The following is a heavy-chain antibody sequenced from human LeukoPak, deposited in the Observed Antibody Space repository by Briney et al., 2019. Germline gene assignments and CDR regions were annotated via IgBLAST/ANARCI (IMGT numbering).Heavy chain of an antibody. D-gene: IGHD3-10*01. Sequence: ASVTVSCKASGYTFTSYAMHWVRQAPGQRLEWMGWINAGNGNTKYSQKFQGRVTITRDTSASTAYMELSSLRSEDTAVYYCARALRELPFDYWGQGTLVTVSS. CDR3: ARALRELPFDY. CDR1: GYTFTSYA. J-gene: IGHJ4*02. CDR2: INAGNGNT. V-gene: IGHV1-3*01.